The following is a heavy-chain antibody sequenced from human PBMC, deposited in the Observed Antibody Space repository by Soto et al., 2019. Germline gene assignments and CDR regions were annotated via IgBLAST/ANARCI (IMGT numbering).Heavy chain of an antibody. CDR1: GGSISSYY. D-gene: IGHD4-17*01. J-gene: IGHJ4*02. CDR2: IFTSGST. V-gene: IGHV4-4*07. CDR3: ARDAKDYGDYRFDY. Sequence: QVQLQESGPGLVKPSETLSLNCTVSGGSISSYYWSWIRQPAGKGLEWIGRIFTSGSTNYNPSLKSRVTMSVDTSQNQFSLKLSSGTAADPAVYYCARDAKDYGDYRFDYWGQGTLVTVSS.